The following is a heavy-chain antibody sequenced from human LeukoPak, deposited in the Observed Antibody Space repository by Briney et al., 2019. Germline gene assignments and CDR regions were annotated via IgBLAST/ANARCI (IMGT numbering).Heavy chain of an antibody. Sequence: GESLQISCAASGFTFSTYWMSWVRQAPGKGLEWVANIKKDGSAGYYVDPVKGRFTISRDNAKNSLYLQMNSLRVEDTAVYYCARPSTALEGAMDAFDYWGQGTLVTVSS. CDR1: GFTFSTYW. V-gene: IGHV3-7*01. CDR3: ARPSTALEGAMDAFDY. D-gene: IGHD1-26*01. CDR2: IKKDGSAG. J-gene: IGHJ4*02.